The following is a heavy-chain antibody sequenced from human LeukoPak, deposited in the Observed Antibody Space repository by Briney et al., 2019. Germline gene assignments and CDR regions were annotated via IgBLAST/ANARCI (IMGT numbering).Heavy chain of an antibody. V-gene: IGHV1-18*01. D-gene: IGHD3-22*01. Sequence: ASVKVSCKASGYTFTSYGISWVRQAPGQGLEWMGWISAYNGNTNYAQKLQGRVTMTTDTSTSTAYMELRSLRSDDTAVYYCARDTLRAMIVVADYYGMDVWGQGTTVTVSS. CDR3: ARDTLRAMIVVADYYGMDV. CDR1: GYTFTSYG. CDR2: ISAYNGNT. J-gene: IGHJ6*02.